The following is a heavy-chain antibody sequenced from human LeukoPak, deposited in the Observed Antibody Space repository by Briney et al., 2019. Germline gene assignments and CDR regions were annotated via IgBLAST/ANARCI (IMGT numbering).Heavy chain of an antibody. D-gene: IGHD6-6*01. Sequence: GESLKISCKGSGYSFTSYWIGWVRQMPGKGLEWMGIIYPGDSDTRYSPSFQGQVTISADKSISTAYLQWSSLKASDTAMYYCAGHRSSIAARLLSEPNFDYWGQGTLVTVSS. V-gene: IGHV5-51*01. CDR2: IYPGDSDT. J-gene: IGHJ4*02. CDR3: AGHRSSIAARLLSEPNFDY. CDR1: GYSFTSYW.